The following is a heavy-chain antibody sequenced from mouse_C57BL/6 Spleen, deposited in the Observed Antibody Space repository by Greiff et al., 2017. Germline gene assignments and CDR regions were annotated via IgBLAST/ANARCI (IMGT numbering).Heavy chain of an antibody. Sequence: QVQLQQSGPELVKPGASVKISCKASGYAFSSSWMNWVKQRPGKGLEWIGRIYPGDGDTNYNGKFKGKATLTADKSSSTAYMQLSSLTSEDSAVYFGARGIYGSSPYYAMDYWGQGTSVTVSS. D-gene: IGHD1-1*01. CDR3: ARGIYGSSPYYAMDY. J-gene: IGHJ4*01. CDR2: IYPGDGDT. CDR1: GYAFSSSW. V-gene: IGHV1-82*01.